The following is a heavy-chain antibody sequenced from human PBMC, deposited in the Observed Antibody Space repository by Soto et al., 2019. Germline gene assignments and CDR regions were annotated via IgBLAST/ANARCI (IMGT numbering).Heavy chain of an antibody. D-gene: IGHD2-21*02. J-gene: IGHJ4*02. V-gene: IGHV2-5*02. CDR1: GFSLSTSGVG. Sequence: QITLKESGPTLVKPTQTLTLTCTFSGFSLSTSGVGVGWIRQPPGKALEWLALIYWDNDERYNPSLKSRLTISTDTFKNQVVLRITNMDTVEPATYYRASPNSGNFYYFDPWRQGTLVAVAS. CDR3: ASPNSGNFYYFDP. CDR2: IYWDNDE.